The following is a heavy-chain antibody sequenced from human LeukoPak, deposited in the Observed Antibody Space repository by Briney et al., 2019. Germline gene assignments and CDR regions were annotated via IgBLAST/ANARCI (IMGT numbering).Heavy chain of an antibody. CDR2: INHSGST. CDR1: GGSFSGYY. CDR3: ARVRGYFDY. D-gene: IGHD3-10*01. V-gene: IGHV4-34*01. J-gene: IGHJ4*02. Sequence: SETPSLTCAVYGGSFSGYYWSWIRQPPGKGLEWIGEINHSGSTNYNPSLKSRVTISVDTSKNQFSLKLSSVTAADTAVYYCARVRGYFDYWGQGTLVTVSS.